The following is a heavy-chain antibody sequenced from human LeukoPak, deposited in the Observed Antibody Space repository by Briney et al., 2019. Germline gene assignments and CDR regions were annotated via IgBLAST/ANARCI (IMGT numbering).Heavy chain of an antibody. CDR2: INPSGGST. CDR1: GYIFTSYY. V-gene: IGHV1-46*01. Sequence: ASVKVSCKASGYIFTSYYMHWVRQAPGQGLEWMGIINPSGGSTSYTQKFQGRVTMTRDTSTTTVYMELSSLRSQDTAVYYCARHKEVGDYYYFDYWGQGTLATVSS. D-gene: IGHD2/OR15-2a*01. J-gene: IGHJ4*02. CDR3: ARHKEVGDYYYFDY.